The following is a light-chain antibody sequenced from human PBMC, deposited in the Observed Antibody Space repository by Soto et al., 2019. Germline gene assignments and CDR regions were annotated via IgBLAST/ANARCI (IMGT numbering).Light chain of an antibody. CDR1: QGISSY. CDR2: AAS. V-gene: IGKV1-8*01. J-gene: IGKJ1*01. Sequence: AIRMTQSPSSFSASTGDRVTITCRASQGISSYLAWYQQKPGKAPKLLIYAASTLQSGVPSSFSGSRSGTDFTLTISCLQSEDFATYYGQQYYSYPHTFGQGTKVEIK. CDR3: QQYYSYPHT.